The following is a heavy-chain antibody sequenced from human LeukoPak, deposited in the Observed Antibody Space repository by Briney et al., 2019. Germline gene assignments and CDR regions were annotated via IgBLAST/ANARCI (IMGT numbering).Heavy chain of an antibody. CDR2: ISSGRSYI. V-gene: IGHV3-21*01. CDR3: ARVGAKGGWYIDL. CDR1: GFTFRSYG. D-gene: IGHD3-10*01. J-gene: IGHJ2*01. Sequence: GVSLRLFCGVSGFTFRSYGVIWVRQATGGGLVWVSSISSGRSYIYYAVCVEGRFTISNDNAKNSLHLQMNSLRADDTAVYYCARVGAKGGWYIDLWGRGTLVTVSS.